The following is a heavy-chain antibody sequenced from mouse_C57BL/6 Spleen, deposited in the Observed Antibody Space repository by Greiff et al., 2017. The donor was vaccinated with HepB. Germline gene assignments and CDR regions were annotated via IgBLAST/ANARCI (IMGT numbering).Heavy chain of an antibody. V-gene: IGHV1-15*01. D-gene: IGHD2-4*01. CDR3: TSRDYDGDY. J-gene: IGHJ2*01. CDR1: GYTFTDYE. CDR2: IDPETGGT. Sequence: VKLMESGAELVRPGASVTLSCKASGYTFTDYEMHWVKQTPVHGLEWIGAIDPETGGTAYNQKFKGKAILTADKSSSTAYMELRSLTSEDSAVYYCTSRDYDGDYWGQGTTLTVSS.